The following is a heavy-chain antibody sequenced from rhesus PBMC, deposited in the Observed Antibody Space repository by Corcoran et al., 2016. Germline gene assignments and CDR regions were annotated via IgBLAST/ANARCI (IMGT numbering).Heavy chain of an antibody. Sequence: QLQLQESGPGLVKPSETLSVTCAVSGGSISSSYWSWIRQAPGKGLEWIGYIYGSYSSTNYNPSLKSRVTLSVDTSKNQLSLKLSSVTAADTAVYYCASSYGSSYGWFDVWGPGTPITISS. CDR3: ASSYGSSYGWFDV. CDR1: GGSISSSY. V-gene: IGHV4-169*02. CDR2: IYGSYSST. D-gene: IGHD4-29*01. J-gene: IGHJ2*01.